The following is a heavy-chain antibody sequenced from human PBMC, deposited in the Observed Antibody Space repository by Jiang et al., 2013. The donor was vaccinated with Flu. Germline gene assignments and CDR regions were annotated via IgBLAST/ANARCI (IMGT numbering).Heavy chain of an antibody. J-gene: IGHJ4*02. CDR2: IIPILGIA. CDR3: ARSFRWSNSSGYSRDY. D-gene: IGHD3-22*01. Sequence: SGAEVKKPGSSVKVSCKASGGTFSSYTISWVRQAPGQGLEWMGRIIPILGIANYAQKFQGRVTITADKSTSTAYMELSSLRSEDTAVYYCARSFRWSNSSGYSRDYWGQGTLVTVSS. V-gene: IGHV1-69*04. CDR1: GGTFSSYT.